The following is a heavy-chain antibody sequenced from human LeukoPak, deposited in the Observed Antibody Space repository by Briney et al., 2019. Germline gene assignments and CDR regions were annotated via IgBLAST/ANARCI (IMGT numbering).Heavy chain of an antibody. J-gene: IGHJ4*02. CDR3: ARNAKASYYYGSGSYRGRDY. Sequence: PGSSLRLSCAASGFTFSSYAMHWVSQAPGKRLEWVANIKQDGSEKYYVDSVKGRFTISRDNAKNSLYLQMNSLRAEDTAVYYCARNAKASYYYGSGSYRGRDYWGQGTLVTVSS. V-gene: IGHV3-7*01. D-gene: IGHD3-10*01. CDR2: IKQDGSEK. CDR1: GFTFSSYA.